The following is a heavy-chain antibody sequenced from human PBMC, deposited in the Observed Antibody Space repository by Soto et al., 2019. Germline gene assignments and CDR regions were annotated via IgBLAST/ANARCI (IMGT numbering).Heavy chain of an antibody. CDR2: ISSNSGSL. D-gene: IGHD2-2*01. CDR3: AKGVSTSWLRDGFDI. Sequence: QLVESGGGLVQPGRSLRLSCAGSGISFENYAMHWVRQAPGRGLEWVSGISSNSGSLGYADSVKGRFTISRDNAKKLLYLEMNSLGAGDTALYYCAKGVSTSWLRDGFDIWGQGTMVTASS. CDR1: GISFENYA. V-gene: IGHV3-9*01. J-gene: IGHJ3*02.